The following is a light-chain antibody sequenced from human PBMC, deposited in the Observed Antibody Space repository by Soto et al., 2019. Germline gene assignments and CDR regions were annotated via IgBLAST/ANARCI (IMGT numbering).Light chain of an antibody. CDR1: QSISSS. CDR3: QQHKSYPVT. J-gene: IGKJ4*01. Sequence: DIQMTQSPSTLSAPVGDRVTITCRASQSISSSLAWYQQKPGKAPQVLIYLASSLESGVPSRFSGSGSGTEFTLTISSVQPEDFGTYYCQQHKSYPVTFGGGTKVEIK. V-gene: IGKV1-5*01. CDR2: LAS.